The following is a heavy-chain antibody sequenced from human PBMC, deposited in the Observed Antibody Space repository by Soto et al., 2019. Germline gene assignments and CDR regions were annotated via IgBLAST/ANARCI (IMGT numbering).Heavy chain of an antibody. D-gene: IGHD2-15*01. V-gene: IGHV3-74*01. CDR3: ARVGGCSCGSCNLAEYFQH. CDR2: INSDGSST. Sequence: GGSLRLSCAASGFTFSSYWMHWVRQAPGKGLVWVSRINSDGSSTSYADTVKGRFTISRDNAKNTLYLQMNSLRAEDTAVYYCARVGGCSCGSCNLAEYFQHWGQGTLVTVSS. J-gene: IGHJ1*01. CDR1: GFTFSSYW.